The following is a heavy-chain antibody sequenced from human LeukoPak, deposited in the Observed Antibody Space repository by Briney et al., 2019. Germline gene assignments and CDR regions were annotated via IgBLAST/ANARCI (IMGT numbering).Heavy chain of an antibody. J-gene: IGHJ4*02. Sequence: GGSLRLSCAASGFTFSSYAMHWVRQAPGKGLEWVAVISYDGSNKYYADSVKGRFTISRDNSKNTLYLQMNSLRAEDTAVYYCAKDYYDSSGPYGLWGQGTLVTVSS. V-gene: IGHV3-30-3*01. CDR2: ISYDGSNK. CDR1: GFTFSSYA. D-gene: IGHD3-22*01. CDR3: AKDYYDSSGPYGL.